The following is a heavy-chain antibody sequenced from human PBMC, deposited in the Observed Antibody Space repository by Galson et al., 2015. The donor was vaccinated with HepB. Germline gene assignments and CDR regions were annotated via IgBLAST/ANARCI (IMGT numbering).Heavy chain of an antibody. D-gene: IGHD1-7*01. CDR3: ATSTRQLHRFFDH. CDR1: GGTFGKFA. J-gene: IGHJ4*02. CDR2: LIPLYGTP. Sequence: SVKVSCKASGGTFGKFAISWVRQAPGQGLEWMGALIPLYGTPNYAQHFQGRLMITADESTTTAFTDLSSLTSDDTAIYYCATSTRQLHRFFDHWGQGTLVTVSS. V-gene: IGHV1-69*13.